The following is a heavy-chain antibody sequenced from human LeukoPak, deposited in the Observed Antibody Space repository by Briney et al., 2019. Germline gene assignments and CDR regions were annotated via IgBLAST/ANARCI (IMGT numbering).Heavy chain of an antibody. J-gene: IGHJ4*02. CDR3: ARVMAGPDY. D-gene: IGHD5-24*01. CDR1: GHTFTHYY. V-gene: IGHV1-2*02. Sequence: EASVKVSCKAYGHTFTHYYIHWVRQAPGQGLEWVGWINPNNGDTTYAQKFQGRVTMTRDTSITTAYMELSRLKSDDTAVYYCARVMAGPDYWGQGALVTVSS. CDR2: INPNNGDT.